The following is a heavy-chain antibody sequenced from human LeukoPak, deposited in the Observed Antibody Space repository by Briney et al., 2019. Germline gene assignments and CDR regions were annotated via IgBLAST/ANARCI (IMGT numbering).Heavy chain of an antibody. J-gene: IGHJ4*02. CDR2: VNLDGSSL. V-gene: IGHV3-74*01. CDR3: ARGGSYGDY. D-gene: IGHD3-16*01. CDR1: GFTFSNYW. Sequence: GRSLRLSCAASGFTFSNYWMPWVRQVPEKGLVWVSRVNLDGSSLTYANSVKGRFTSSRDNARNTLYLQMNRLRVEDTAVYYCARGGSYGDYWGQGILVTVSS.